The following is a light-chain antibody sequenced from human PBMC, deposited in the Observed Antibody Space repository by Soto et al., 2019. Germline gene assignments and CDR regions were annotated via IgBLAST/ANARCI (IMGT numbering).Light chain of an antibody. Sequence: EIVMTQSPATLSVSPGERATLSCRASQSVSNNLAWYQKKPGQAPTLLIYGASTSATGIPARFSGSGSGTEFTLTISSLQSEDFAVYYCQQYNNWWTFGQGTKVEIK. CDR1: QSVSNN. V-gene: IGKV3-15*01. CDR3: QQYNNWWT. CDR2: GAS. J-gene: IGKJ1*01.